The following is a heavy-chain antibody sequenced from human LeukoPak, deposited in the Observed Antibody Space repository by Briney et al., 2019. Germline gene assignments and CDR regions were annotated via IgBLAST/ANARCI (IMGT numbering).Heavy chain of an antibody. V-gene: IGHV3-33*01. CDR3: ARDTNLYGGPRASGGCDD. D-gene: IGHD4-23*01. CDR1: GFTFSSYG. Sequence: GGSLRLSCAASGFTFSSYGMHWVRQAPGKGLEWGAVIWHDGSGRYYADSVQGRFTISRDNSKNTLYLQMNSLRAEDTAVYYCARDTNLYGGPRASGGCDDWSQGTLVTVPS. CDR2: IWHDGSGR. J-gene: IGHJ4*02.